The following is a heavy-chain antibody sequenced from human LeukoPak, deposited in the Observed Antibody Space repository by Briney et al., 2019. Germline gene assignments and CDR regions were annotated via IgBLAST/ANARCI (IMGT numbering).Heavy chain of an antibody. CDR3: ARDGWMVRGEIYYYYYYMDV. CDR2: IKQDGSEK. V-gene: IGHV3-7*01. D-gene: IGHD3-10*01. J-gene: IGHJ6*03. CDR1: GFTFSSYW. Sequence: PGGSLRLSCAASGFTFSSYWMSWVRQAPGKGLEWVANIKQDGSEKYYVDSVKGRFSISRDKAKNSLYLQMNSLRAEDTAVYYCARDGWMVRGEIYYYYYYMDVWGKGTTVTISS.